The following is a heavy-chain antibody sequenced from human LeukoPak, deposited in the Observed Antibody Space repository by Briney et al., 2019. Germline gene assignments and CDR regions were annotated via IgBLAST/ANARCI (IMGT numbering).Heavy chain of an antibody. CDR3: ARGPLRGAAAGTTYFQH. Sequence: PSETLSLTCAVYGGSFSGYYWSWIRQPPGKGLEWIGEINHSGSTNYNPCLRSRVTILVGTNTNQSLLKLSSVTAADTAVYYCARGPLRGAAAGTTYFQHWGQGTLVTVSS. CDR1: GGSFSGYY. J-gene: IGHJ1*01. D-gene: IGHD6-13*01. CDR2: INHSGST. V-gene: IGHV4-34*01.